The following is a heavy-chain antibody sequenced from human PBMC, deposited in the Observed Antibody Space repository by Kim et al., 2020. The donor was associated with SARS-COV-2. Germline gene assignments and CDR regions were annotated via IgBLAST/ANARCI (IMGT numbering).Heavy chain of an antibody. Sequence: ASVKVSCKVSGYTLTELSMHWVRQAPGKGLEWMGGFDPEDGETIYAQKFQGRVTMTEDTSTATAYMEPSSLTPEDTPASSSATAHGAHFYFDYCGQRTL. V-gene: IGHV1-24*01. J-gene: IGHJ4*02. CDR1: GYTLTELS. CDR2: FDPEDGET. CDR3: ATAHGAHFYFDY.